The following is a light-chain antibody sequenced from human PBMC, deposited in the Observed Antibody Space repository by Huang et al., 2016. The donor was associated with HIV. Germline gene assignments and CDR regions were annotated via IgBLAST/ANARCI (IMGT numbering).Light chain of an antibody. CDR1: QSVSSN. V-gene: IGKV3-15*01. J-gene: IGKJ1*01. Sequence: EIVMTQSPATLSVSPGERATLSCRASQSVSSNLAGYQQKPGQAPRLLSYGASTRATGIPARFSGSGSGTEFTLTISSLQSEDFAVYYCQQYNNWPGTFGQGTKVEIK. CDR3: QQYNNWPGT. CDR2: GAS.